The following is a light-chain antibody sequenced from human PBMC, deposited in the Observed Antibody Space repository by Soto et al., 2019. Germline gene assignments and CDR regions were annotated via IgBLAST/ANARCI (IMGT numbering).Light chain of an antibody. Sequence: IQLTQSPSSLSASVGDRVTITCRASQCTSTNVNWYHQKPGKAPGLLIYAASRLQSGIPSRFSGSGSGTDFTLTITGLQPEDFATYYCQQYGSSGTFGQGTKVDIK. CDR1: QCTSTN. V-gene: IGKV1-39*01. CDR3: QQYGSSGT. CDR2: AAS. J-gene: IGKJ1*01.